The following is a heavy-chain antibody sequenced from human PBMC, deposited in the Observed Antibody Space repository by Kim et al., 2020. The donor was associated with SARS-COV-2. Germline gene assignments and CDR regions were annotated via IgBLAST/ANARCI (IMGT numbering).Heavy chain of an antibody. CDR3: SRGYCSGRIGSYFDY. V-gene: IGHV4-34*01. CDR1: GGSFSGYY. Sequence: SETLSLTCAVYGGSFSGYYWSWIRQPPGKGLEWIGEINHSGSTNYNPSLKSRVTISVDTSKNQFSLKLSSVTAADTAVYYCSRGYCSGRIGSYFDYWGQGTLVTVSS. D-gene: IGHD3-10*01. J-gene: IGHJ4*02. CDR2: INHSGST.